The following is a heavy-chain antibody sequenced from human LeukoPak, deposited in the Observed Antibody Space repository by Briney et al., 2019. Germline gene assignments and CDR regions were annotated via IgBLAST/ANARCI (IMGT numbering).Heavy chain of an antibody. D-gene: IGHD3-22*01. Sequence: GGSLRLSCAAYGFTFSSYGMHWVRQAPGKGLEWVAVIWYDGSNKYYADSVKGRFTISRDNSKNTLYLQMNSLRAEDTAVYYCARSYYYDSSHTVDYWGQGTLVTVSS. CDR1: GFTFSSYG. CDR3: ARSYYYDSSHTVDY. V-gene: IGHV3-33*01. CDR2: IWYDGSNK. J-gene: IGHJ4*02.